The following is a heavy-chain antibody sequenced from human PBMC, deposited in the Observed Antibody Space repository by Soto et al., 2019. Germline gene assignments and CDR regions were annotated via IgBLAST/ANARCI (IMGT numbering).Heavy chain of an antibody. Sequence: QVQLVQSGAEVKRPGASVKVSCKASGDTFNFYSINWVRQAPGVGLEWVGRVNPILSMSNYAQRFQGRVTMTADKSTRTDYMELRSLRSEDTAIYYCASSYGSGYRAFDYWGQGALVTGSS. V-gene: IGHV1-69*02. CDR1: GDTFNFYS. D-gene: IGHD3-10*01. J-gene: IGHJ4*02. CDR2: VNPILSMS. CDR3: ASSYGSGYRAFDY.